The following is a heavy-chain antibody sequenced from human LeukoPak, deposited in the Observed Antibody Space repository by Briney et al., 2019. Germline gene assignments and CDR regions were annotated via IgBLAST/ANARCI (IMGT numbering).Heavy chain of an antibody. V-gene: IGHV4-39*07. Sequence: SETLSLTCTVSGGSISSSSYYWGCIRQPPGKGLECIGSIYYSGSTYYNPSLKSRVTISVDTSKNQFSLKLSSVTAADTAVYYCARDYYDSSGYYYGMDVWGQGTTVTVSS. D-gene: IGHD3-22*01. CDR2: IYYSGST. CDR3: ARDYYDSSGYYYGMDV. CDR1: GGSISSSSYY. J-gene: IGHJ6*02.